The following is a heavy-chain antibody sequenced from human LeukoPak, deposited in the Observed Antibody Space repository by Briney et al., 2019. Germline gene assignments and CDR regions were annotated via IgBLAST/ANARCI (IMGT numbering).Heavy chain of an antibody. Sequence: SETLSLTCAVYVDSFSGFHWTWIRQPPGRGLEWIAEINHIGITNYNPSLERRAIIAVDASKNQFSLRLTSVTAADTAVYYCARGSEMAASGTGYYFDYWGRGTLVTDSS. V-gene: IGHV4-34*01. CDR3: ARGSEMAASGTGYYFDY. CDR2: INHIGIT. CDR1: VDSFSGFH. J-gene: IGHJ4*02. D-gene: IGHD6-13*01.